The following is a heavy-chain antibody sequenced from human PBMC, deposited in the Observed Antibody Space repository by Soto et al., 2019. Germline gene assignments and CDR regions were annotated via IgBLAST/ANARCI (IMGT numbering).Heavy chain of an antibody. CDR3: AKIYTWNEWQGGSDY. D-gene: IGHD3-3*01. J-gene: IGHJ4*02. Sequence: QVHLEQSGAEVKKAGASVKISCKASGCSFAAYYINWVRQVSGQGLEWMGWINPNTGVTDYAQKFQGRVTLTRDTSIKTAYLELTSLRSDDTAVYYCAKIYTWNEWQGGSDYWGQGTLLTVSS. V-gene: IGHV1-2*02. CDR2: INPNTGVT. CDR1: GCSFAAYY.